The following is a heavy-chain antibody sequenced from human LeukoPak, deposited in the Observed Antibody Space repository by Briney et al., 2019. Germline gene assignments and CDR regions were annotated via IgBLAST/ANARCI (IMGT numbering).Heavy chain of an antibody. V-gene: IGHV3-33*01. CDR2: IWYDGSNK. Sequence: GRSLRLSCAASGFTFSSYGMHWVRQAPGKGLEWVAVIWYDGSNKYYADSVKGRFTISRDNAKNSLYLQMNSLRAEDTAVYYCARAGAAAHFWYSDLWGRGTLVTVSS. J-gene: IGHJ2*01. D-gene: IGHD6-13*01. CDR3: ARAGAAAHFWYSDL. CDR1: GFTFSSYG.